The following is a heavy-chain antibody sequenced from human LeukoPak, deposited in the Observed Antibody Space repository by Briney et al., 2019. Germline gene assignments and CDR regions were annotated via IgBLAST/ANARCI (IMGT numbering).Heavy chain of an antibody. CDR2: LSSSGSTI. CDR1: GFTFSDYY. V-gene: IGHV3-11*04. Sequence: PGGSLRLSRAASGFTFSDYYMSWIRQAPGKGREWGSYLSSSGSTIYYADSVRGRFTISGDNAKNSLYLQMNSLRAEDTAVYYCARRGQGPGYYYYYYMDVWGKGTTVTVSS. CDR3: ARRGQGPGYYYYYYMDV. D-gene: IGHD5-12*01. J-gene: IGHJ6*03.